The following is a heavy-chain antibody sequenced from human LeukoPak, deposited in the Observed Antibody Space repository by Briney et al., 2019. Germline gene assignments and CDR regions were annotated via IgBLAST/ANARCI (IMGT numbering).Heavy chain of an antibody. CDR3: ARKRGVGVDTNAFDM. CDR2: INANNDGS. J-gene: IGHJ3*02. Sequence: GASVKVSCKASGYTITGYYMHWVRQAPGQGLEWMGWINANNDGSVYAQKFQGRVTMTRGTSINTAYMELSRLRSDDTAVYYCARKRGVGVDTNAFDMWGQGTMVTVSS. V-gene: IGHV1-2*02. CDR1: GYTITGYY. D-gene: IGHD3-3*01.